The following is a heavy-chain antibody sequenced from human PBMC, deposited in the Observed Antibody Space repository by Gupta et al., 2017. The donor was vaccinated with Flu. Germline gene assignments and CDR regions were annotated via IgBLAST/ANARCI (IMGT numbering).Heavy chain of an antibody. Sequence: EVQLVESGGGLVKPGGSLRLSCAASGFTFSSYSMNWVRQAPGKGLEWVSSISASSSFIYYADSVKGRFTISRDNAKNSLYLQMNILRPEDTAIYYCARSWDYAGKPLYFDFWGQGTLVTVSS. V-gene: IGHV3-21*02. D-gene: IGHD4-23*01. CDR3: ARSWDYAGKPLYFDF. J-gene: IGHJ4*02. CDR1: GFTFSSYS. CDR2: ISASSSFI.